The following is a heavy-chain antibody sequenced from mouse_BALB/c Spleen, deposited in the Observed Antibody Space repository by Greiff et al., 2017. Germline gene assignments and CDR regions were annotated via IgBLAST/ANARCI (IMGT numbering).Heavy chain of an antibody. Sequence: EVQLVESGPGLVKPSESLSLSCTASGYSITSYYVWYWIRQSPRNLLEWMGYISYSGSTSYNPSFKSRISITRDTSKNPFFLQLNTVTSEDTATYYCARPITTATNRDFDFWGAGTTVTVSS. J-gene: IGHJ1*01. V-gene: IGHV3-2*02. CDR1: GYSITSYYV. CDR3: ARPITTATNRDFDF. D-gene: IGHD1-2*01. CDR2: ISYSGST.